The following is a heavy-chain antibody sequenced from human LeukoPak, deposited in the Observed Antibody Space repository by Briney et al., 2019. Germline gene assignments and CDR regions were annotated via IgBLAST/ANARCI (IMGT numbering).Heavy chain of an antibody. V-gene: IGHV4-31*03. D-gene: IGHD4-17*01. CDR2: IYYSGST. CDR3: AREGWGDYGNYGMDV. J-gene: IGHJ6*02. CDR1: GGSISSGGYY. Sequence: SQTLSLTCTVSGGSISSGGYYWSWIRQHPGKGLEWIGYIYYSGSTYYNPSLKSRVTISVDTSKNQFSLKLSSVTAADTAVYYCAREGWGDYGNYGMDVWGQGTTVTVSS.